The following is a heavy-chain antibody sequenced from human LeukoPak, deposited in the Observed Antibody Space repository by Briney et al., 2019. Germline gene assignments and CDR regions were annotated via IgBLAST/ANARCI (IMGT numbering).Heavy chain of an antibody. J-gene: IGHJ4*02. Sequence: SETLSLTCTVSGGSISSSSYYWGWIRQPPGKGLDWIGSIYYSGSTYYNPSLKSRVTISVDTSKNQFSLKLSSVTAADTAVYYCARTNYDFWSGYDVYFDYWGQGTLVTVSS. CDR2: IYYSGST. CDR1: GGSISSSSYY. CDR3: ARTNYDFWSGYDVYFDY. D-gene: IGHD3-3*01. V-gene: IGHV4-39*01.